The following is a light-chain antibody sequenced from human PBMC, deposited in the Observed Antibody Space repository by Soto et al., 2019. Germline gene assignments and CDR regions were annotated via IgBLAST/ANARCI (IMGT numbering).Light chain of an antibody. CDR3: QETFTTPYT. V-gene: IGKV1-39*01. CDR2: AAS. Sequence: DIQMTQSPSSLSASVGDRVTITCRASQGISRYLNWYQQKPGKAPKVLIYAASNLESGVPSRFSGSGSGTDFSLTISSLQAGDSATYFCQETFTTPYTFGQGTKVDIK. J-gene: IGKJ2*01. CDR1: QGISRY.